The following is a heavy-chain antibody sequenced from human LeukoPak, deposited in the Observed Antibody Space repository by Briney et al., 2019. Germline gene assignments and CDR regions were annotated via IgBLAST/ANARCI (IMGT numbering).Heavy chain of an antibody. CDR1: GGSISSSSYY. V-gene: IGHV4-39*02. CDR3: ARDSSSWYDRFTLDY. Sequence: TSETLSLTCTVSGGSISSSSYYWGWIRQPPGKGLEWIGSIYYSGSTYYNPSLKSRVSISIDTSKNQFSLNLSSVTAADTAVYYCARDSSSWYDRFTLDYWGQGTLVTVSS. J-gene: IGHJ4*02. D-gene: IGHD6-13*01. CDR2: IYYSGST.